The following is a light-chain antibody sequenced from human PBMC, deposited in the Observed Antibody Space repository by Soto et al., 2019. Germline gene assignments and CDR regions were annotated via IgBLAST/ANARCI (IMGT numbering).Light chain of an antibody. J-gene: IGLJ1*01. CDR2: DVS. CDR1: SSDVGGYNY. Sequence: QSVLTQPASVSGSPGQSIPIPCTGTSSDVGGYNYVSWYQQHPGKAPKLMIYDVSNRPSGVYNRFSGSKSGNTASLTISGLQAEDEADYYCSSYTSSSTEVFGTGTKVTVL. CDR3: SSYTSSSTEV. V-gene: IGLV2-14*01.